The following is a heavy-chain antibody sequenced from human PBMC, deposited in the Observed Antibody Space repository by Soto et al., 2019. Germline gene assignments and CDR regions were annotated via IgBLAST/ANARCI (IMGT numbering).Heavy chain of an antibody. Sequence: VQLVESGGGVVQPGRSLRLSCAASGFTFSDYAMHWVRQAPGKGLEWVAVVSHDGRNTHYADSVKGRFTISRDSSKNGVSLEMTSLRAEDTAFYYCAKGGRQWLVTSDFNYWGQGALVTVSS. CDR2: VSHDGRNT. CDR1: GFTFSDYA. J-gene: IGHJ4*02. V-gene: IGHV3-30*18. D-gene: IGHD6-19*01. CDR3: AKGGRQWLVTSDFNY.